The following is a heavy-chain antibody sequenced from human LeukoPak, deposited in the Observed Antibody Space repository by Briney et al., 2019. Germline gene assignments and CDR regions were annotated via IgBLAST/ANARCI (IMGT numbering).Heavy chain of an antibody. CDR2: INHSGST. J-gene: IGHJ3*02. CDR1: GGSFSGYY. Sequence: SETLSLTCAVYGGSFSGYYWSWIRQPPGKGLEWIGEINHSGSTNYNPSLKSRVTISVDTSKNQFSLKLSSVTAADTAVYYCAGGARGSGITIFGVVIMNAFDIWGQGTMVTVSS. D-gene: IGHD3-3*01. V-gene: IGHV4-34*01. CDR3: AGGARGSGITIFGVVIMNAFDI.